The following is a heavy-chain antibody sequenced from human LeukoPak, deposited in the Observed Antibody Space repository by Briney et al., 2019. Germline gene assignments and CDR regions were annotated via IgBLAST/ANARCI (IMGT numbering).Heavy chain of an antibody. V-gene: IGHV3-21*01. CDR2: ISSSSSYI. J-gene: IGHJ3*02. CDR3: ARDTVLLWFGELSDDAFDI. D-gene: IGHD3-10*01. CDR1: GFTFSSYS. Sequence: PGGSLRLSCAASGFTFSSYSMNWVRQAPGKGLEWVSSISSSSSYIYYADSVKGRFTISRDNAKNSLYLKMNSLRAEDTAVYYCARDTVLLWFGELSDDAFDIWGQGTMVTVSS.